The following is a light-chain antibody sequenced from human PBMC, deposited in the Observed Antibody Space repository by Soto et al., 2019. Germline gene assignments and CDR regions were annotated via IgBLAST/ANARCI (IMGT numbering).Light chain of an antibody. CDR3: QQSYTTPYT. V-gene: IGKV1-39*01. CDR1: QSIRSY. Sequence: IQMTQSPSSLSASVGDRVTITCRAGQSIRSYLNWYHQKPGKTPQLLIYGASNLQSGAPSRFTGSGSGTHFTLTISSLQPEDFATYYCQQSYTTPYTFGQGTKLEIK. J-gene: IGKJ2*01. CDR2: GAS.